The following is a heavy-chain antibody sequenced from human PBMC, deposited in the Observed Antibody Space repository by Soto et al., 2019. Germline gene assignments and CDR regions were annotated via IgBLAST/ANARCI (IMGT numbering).Heavy chain of an antibody. V-gene: IGHV4-39*01. Sequence: SETLSLTCTVSGGSISSSSYYWGWIRQPPGKGLEWIGSIYYSGSTYYNPSLKSRVTISVDTSKNQFSLKLSSVTAADTAVYYCARQASAAAGNSLDYWGQGTLVTVSS. CDR1: GGSISSSSYY. J-gene: IGHJ4*02. CDR2: IYYSGST. D-gene: IGHD6-13*01. CDR3: ARQASAAAGNSLDY.